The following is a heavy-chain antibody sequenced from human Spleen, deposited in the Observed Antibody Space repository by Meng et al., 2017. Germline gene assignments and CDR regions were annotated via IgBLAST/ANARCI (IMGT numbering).Heavy chain of an antibody. J-gene: IGHJ6*02. CDR3: ARGRSYSSSWIPYYYYYGMDV. Sequence: GESLKISCAVSGFRFSNSAMHWVRQAPGKGLEWVSVIYSGGSTYYADSVKGRFTISRDNSKNTLYLQMNSLRAEDTAVYYCARGRSYSSSWIPYYYYYGMDVWGQGTTVTVSS. D-gene: IGHD6-13*01. CDR1: GFRFSNSA. CDR2: IYSGGST. V-gene: IGHV3-53*05.